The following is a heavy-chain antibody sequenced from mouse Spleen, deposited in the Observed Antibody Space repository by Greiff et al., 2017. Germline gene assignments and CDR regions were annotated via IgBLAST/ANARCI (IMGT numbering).Heavy chain of an antibody. CDR3: ARPFYYYGSSYDY. Sequence: EVNVVESGGGLVQPGGSLKLSCAASGFTFSDYYMYWVRQTPEKRLEWVAYISNGGGSTYYPATVKGRFTISRDNAKNTLYLQMSRLKSEDTAMYYCARPFYYYGSSYDYWGQGTTLTVSS. CDR2: ISNGGGST. CDR1: GFTFSDYY. D-gene: IGHD1-1*01. V-gene: IGHV5-12*01. J-gene: IGHJ2*01.